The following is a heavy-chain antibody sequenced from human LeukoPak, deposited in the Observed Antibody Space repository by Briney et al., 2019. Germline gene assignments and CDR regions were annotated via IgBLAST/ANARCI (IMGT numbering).Heavy chain of an antibody. CDR2: IWYDGSNK. V-gene: IGHV3-33*06. Sequence: GGSLRLSCAASGFTFSSYGMHWVRQAPGKGLEWVAVIWYDGSNKYYADSVKDRFTISRDNSKNTLYLQMNSLRAEDTAVYYCAKREQLGGLDPWGQGTLVTVSS. CDR3: AKREQLGGLDP. CDR1: GFTFSSYG. J-gene: IGHJ5*02. D-gene: IGHD6-6*01.